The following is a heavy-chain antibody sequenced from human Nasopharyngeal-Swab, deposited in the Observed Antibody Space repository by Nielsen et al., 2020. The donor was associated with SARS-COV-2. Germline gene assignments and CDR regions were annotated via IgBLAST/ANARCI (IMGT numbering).Heavy chain of an antibody. Sequence: SDTLSLTCTVSGGSISSYYWSWIRQPPGKGLEWIGYIYYSGSTNYNPSLKSRVTISVDTSKNQFSLKLSSVTAADTAVYYCARHPGYCSGGSCYSRWFDPWGQGTLVTVSS. CDR2: IYYSGST. J-gene: IGHJ5*02. CDR1: GGSISSYY. D-gene: IGHD2-15*01. V-gene: IGHV4-59*08. CDR3: ARHPGYCSGGSCYSRWFDP.